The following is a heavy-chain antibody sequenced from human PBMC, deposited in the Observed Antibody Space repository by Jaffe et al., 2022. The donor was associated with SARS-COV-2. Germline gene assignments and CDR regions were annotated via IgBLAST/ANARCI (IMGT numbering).Heavy chain of an antibody. CDR3: ARDLTGPIWFDP. CDR2: IWYDGSNK. V-gene: IGHV3-33*01. CDR1: GFTFSSYG. D-gene: IGHD3-9*01. Sequence: QVQLVESGGGVVQPGRSLRLSCAASGFTFSSYGMHWVRQAPGKGLEWVAVIWYDGSNKYYADSVKGRFTISRDNSKNTLYLQMNSLRAEDTAVYYCARDLTGPIWFDPWGQGTLVTVSS. J-gene: IGHJ5*02.